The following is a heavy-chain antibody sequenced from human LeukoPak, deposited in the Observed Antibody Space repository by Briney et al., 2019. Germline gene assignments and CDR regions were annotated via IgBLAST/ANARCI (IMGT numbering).Heavy chain of an antibody. CDR3: VRRVNLYYYYMDV. Sequence: PSETLSLTCTVSVYSINSGYYWGWIRQSPGKGLEWIGSIYHSGSAYYNPSLKSRVTISIDTSKNQFSLKLSSVTAADTAVYYCVRRVNLYYYYMDVWGKGTTVTISS. CDR1: VYSINSGYY. D-gene: IGHD1-7*01. CDR2: IYHSGSA. V-gene: IGHV4-38-2*02. J-gene: IGHJ6*03.